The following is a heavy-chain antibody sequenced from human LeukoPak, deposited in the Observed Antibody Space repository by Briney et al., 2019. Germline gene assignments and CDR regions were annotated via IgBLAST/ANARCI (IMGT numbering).Heavy chain of an antibody. V-gene: IGHV4-34*01. D-gene: IGHD3-9*01. J-gene: IGHJ5*02. Sequence: GSLRLSCAATGFTVSNNYMSWFRQPPGKGLEWIGEINHSGSTNYNPSLKSRVTISVDTSKNQFSLKLSSVTAADTAVYYCARRPIFQFRSINWFDPWGQGTLVTVSS. CDR3: ARRPIFQFRSINWFDP. CDR2: INHSGST. CDR1: GFTVSNNY.